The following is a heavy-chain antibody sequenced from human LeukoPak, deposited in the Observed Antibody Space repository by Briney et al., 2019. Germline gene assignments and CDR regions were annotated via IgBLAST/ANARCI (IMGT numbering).Heavy chain of an antibody. CDR2: IQFDGGDI. D-gene: IGHD3-22*01. V-gene: IGHV3-30*02. CDR3: ATYSSLNRREFQY. J-gene: IGHJ1*01. Sequence: GGSLRLSCVASGLIFSNYGMHWVRQAPGKGLEWVAFIQFDGGDIFYADSVKGRFTISRDNSKNTVFLQMNSLRAEDTAVYYCATYSSLNRREFQYWGQGTLLTVSS. CDR1: GLIFSNYG.